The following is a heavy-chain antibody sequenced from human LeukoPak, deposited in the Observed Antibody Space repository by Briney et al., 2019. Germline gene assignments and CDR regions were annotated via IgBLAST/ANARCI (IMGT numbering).Heavy chain of an antibody. D-gene: IGHD6-19*01. CDR1: GGSINNYF. CDR2: IHYSGST. CDR3: AEVVAGKGGPYFDF. V-gene: IGHV4-59*01. J-gene: IGHJ4*02. Sequence: SETLSLTCTVSGGSINNYFWSWIRQPPGKGLEWIGYIHYSGSTNYNPSLKGRVTISIDTSKNQFSLKLSSVTAADTAVYYCAEVVAGKGGPYFDFWGQGTLVTVSS.